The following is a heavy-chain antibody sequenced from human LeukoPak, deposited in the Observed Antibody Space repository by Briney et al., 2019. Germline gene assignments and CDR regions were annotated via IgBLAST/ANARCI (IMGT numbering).Heavy chain of an antibody. V-gene: IGHV4-34*01. CDR2: INHSGSA. CDR3: ARRAPLYYYYYYGMDV. CDR1: GGSFSGYY. Sequence: SETLSLTCAVYGGSFSGYYWSWIRQPPGKGLEWIGEINHSGSANYNPSLKSRVTISVETSKNQFSLKLSSVTAADTAVYYCARRAPLYYYYYYGMDVWGQGTTVSVSS. J-gene: IGHJ6*02.